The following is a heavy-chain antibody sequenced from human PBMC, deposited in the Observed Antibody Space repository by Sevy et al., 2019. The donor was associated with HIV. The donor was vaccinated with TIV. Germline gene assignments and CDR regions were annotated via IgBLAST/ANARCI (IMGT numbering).Heavy chain of an antibody. CDR2: ISGSSMTT. CDR3: AKLPTMYNSGRHYFDS. J-gene: IGHJ4*02. D-gene: IGHD5-12*01. CDR1: GFRFSDYA. V-gene: IGHV3-23*01. Sequence: GGSLRLSCVASGFRFSDYAMSWVRQAPGKGLEWVSSISGSSMTTYYADSVKGRFTISRDDSKNTLSLQLSSLRVEDTAIYYCAKLPTMYNSGRHYFDSWGQGTLVTVSS.